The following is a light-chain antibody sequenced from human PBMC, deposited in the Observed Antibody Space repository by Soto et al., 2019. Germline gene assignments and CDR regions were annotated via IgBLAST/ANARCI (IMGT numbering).Light chain of an antibody. CDR3: FSFTTTSTHV. V-gene: IGLV2-14*01. CDR2: EAT. J-gene: IGLJ1*01. CDR1: ISDNGASNS. Sequence: SALTPPASVSGAPGQPITISCNGPISDNGASNSVSWYQHLPGRSPTLIIYEATNRPSGVSERFSGSKAGDTAYLTISGLQVEDEAEYFCFSFTTTSTHVFGTGTKGNVL.